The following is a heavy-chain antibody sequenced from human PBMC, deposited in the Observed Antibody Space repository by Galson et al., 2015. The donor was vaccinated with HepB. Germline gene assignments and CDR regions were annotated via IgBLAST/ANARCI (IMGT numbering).Heavy chain of an antibody. J-gene: IGHJ4*02. Sequence: SLRLSCAASGLRVSDTYMSWVRQAPGEGLEWISLIQSGGTTYHADSVKGRFTISRDNSNNTVYLQIGGLKPEDTAVYYCATNVDRKYFQYWGPGAQTTVSS. CDR2: IQSGGTT. D-gene: IGHD1-14*01. CDR1: GLRVSDTY. V-gene: IGHV3-66*02. CDR3: ATNVDRKYFQY.